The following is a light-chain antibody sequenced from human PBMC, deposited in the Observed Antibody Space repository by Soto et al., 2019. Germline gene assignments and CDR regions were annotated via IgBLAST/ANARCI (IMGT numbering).Light chain of an antibody. CDR1: SSDVGAYTY. Sequence: QSALTQPASVSGSPGQSITISCTGTSSDVGAYTYVSWYQQHPGKAPKLIIYEVNTRPSGVSNRFSGSKSGNTASLTISGLQAEDEADYYCSSYTPSTTVVFGGGTKLTVL. CDR3: SSYTPSTTVV. V-gene: IGLV2-14*01. CDR2: EVN. J-gene: IGLJ2*01.